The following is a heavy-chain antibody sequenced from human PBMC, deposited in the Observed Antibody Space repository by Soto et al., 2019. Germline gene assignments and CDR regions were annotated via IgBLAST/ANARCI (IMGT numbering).Heavy chain of an antibody. Sequence: PLETLSLTCAVYGGSFSGYYWSWIRQPPGKGLEWIWEINHSGSTNYNPSLKSRVTISVDTSKNQFSLKLSSVTAADTAVYYCARRAVGVVVTAIQRKPFDYWGQGTLVTVS. D-gene: IGHD2-21*02. J-gene: IGHJ4*02. CDR1: GGSFSGYY. V-gene: IGHV4-34*01. CDR3: ARRAVGVVVTAIQRKPFDY. CDR2: INHSGST.